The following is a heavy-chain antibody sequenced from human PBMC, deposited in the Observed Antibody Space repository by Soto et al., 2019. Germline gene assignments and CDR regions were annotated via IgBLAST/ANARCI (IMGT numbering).Heavy chain of an antibody. CDR1: GDSVTSVSAY. CDR2: IYYSGSA. J-gene: IGHJ6*02. Sequence: QVQLQESGPGLVKPSETLSLTCTVSGDSVTSVSAYWSWIRQPPGKGLEWIGYIYYSGSADYNPSLGSRVTISIDTSKNQFSLRLTSVTAADTAVYYCARGVGFGYYYYHMDLWGQGTTVTVSS. D-gene: IGHD3-10*01. V-gene: IGHV4-61*01. CDR3: ARGVGFGYYYYHMDL.